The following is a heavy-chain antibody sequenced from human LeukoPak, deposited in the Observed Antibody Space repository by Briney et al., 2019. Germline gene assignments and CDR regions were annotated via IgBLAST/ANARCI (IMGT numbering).Heavy chain of an antibody. V-gene: IGHV3-30*03. D-gene: IGHD5-12*01. Sequence: GGSLRLSCAASGFTFSSSDMHWVRQAPGKGLEWVEVISYDGSNKYYADSVKGRFTISRDYSKNTLFLQMNSLRAEDTAVYYCASARALYGYSGYDEPYFDYWGQGTLVTVSS. CDR1: GFTFSSSD. CDR3: ASARALYGYSGYDEPYFDY. J-gene: IGHJ4*02. CDR2: ISYDGSNK.